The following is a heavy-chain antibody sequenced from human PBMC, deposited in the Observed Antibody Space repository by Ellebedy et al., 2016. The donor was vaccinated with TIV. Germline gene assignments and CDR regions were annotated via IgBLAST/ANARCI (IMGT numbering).Heavy chain of an antibody. CDR1: GFTIRANY. V-gene: IGHV3-53*01. CDR3: ARVIRGTGTTSRYCDF. D-gene: IGHD1-14*01. J-gene: IGHJ4*02. Sequence: PGGSLRLSCAGPGFTIRANYMAWVRQAPGKGLEWVSVLYVGDSTYYADSVRGRFTISRDNAQNSLYLQMNSLTAEDTAVYFCARVIRGTGTTSRYCDFWGQGTLVIVSS. CDR2: LYVGDST.